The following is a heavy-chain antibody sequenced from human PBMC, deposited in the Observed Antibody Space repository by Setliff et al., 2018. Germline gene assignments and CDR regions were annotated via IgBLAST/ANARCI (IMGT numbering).Heavy chain of an antibody. CDR2: ISSSSSYI. Sequence: GGSLRLSCAASGFTFSSYSMNWVRQAPGKGLEWVSSISSSSSYIYYADSVKGRFTISRDNAKNSLYLQMNSLRAEDTAVYYCARDSPQYNWFDPWGQGTLVTVSS. J-gene: IGHJ5*02. V-gene: IGHV3-21*01. CDR1: GFTFSSYS. CDR3: ARDSPQYNWFDP.